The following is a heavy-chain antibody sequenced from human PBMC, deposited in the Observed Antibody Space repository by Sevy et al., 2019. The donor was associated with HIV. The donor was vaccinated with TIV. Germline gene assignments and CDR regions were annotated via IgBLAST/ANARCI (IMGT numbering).Heavy chain of an antibody. J-gene: IGHJ3*02. CDR1: GFTVSSKY. V-gene: IGHV3-53*01. CDR2: IYSGEYT. D-gene: IGHD6-19*01. CDR3: AKDTIAVVGDAFDI. Sequence: GGSLRLSCAASGFTVSSKYMSWVRQAPGKGLEWVSVIYSGEYTYYADSVKGRFTISRDISKNTLYLQMNSLRAADTALYYCAKDTIAVVGDAFDIWGQGTMVTVSS.